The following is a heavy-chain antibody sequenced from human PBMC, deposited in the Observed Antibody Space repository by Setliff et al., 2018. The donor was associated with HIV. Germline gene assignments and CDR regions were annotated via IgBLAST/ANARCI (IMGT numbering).Heavy chain of an antibody. V-gene: IGHV1-2*02. Sequence: ASVKVSCKASGYTFTAYYIHWVRQAPGQGLEWMGWINPDSGGTKYAQRFQGRITMTRDTSINTAYMELSRLISDDTALYFCARESLMITFGGGSWFDPWGQGTLVTVSS. J-gene: IGHJ5*02. CDR1: GYTFTAYY. CDR2: INPDSGGT. CDR3: ARESLMITFGGGSWFDP. D-gene: IGHD3-16*01.